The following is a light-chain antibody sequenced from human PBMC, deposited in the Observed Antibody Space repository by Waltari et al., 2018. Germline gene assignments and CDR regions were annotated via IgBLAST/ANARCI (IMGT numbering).Light chain of an antibody. CDR2: SDN. CDR3: ATWDERLTGFWV. CDR1: SANVGTNS. Sequence: QSVLTQPPSASGTPGQTVTISCSGGSANVGTNSVSWYKQLPGVAPELLLYSDNPRPPGGPDRFSGSRSGTSASLAISGLRSDDEADYYCATWDERLTGFWVFGGGTRLTV. J-gene: IGLJ3*02. V-gene: IGLV1-47*02.